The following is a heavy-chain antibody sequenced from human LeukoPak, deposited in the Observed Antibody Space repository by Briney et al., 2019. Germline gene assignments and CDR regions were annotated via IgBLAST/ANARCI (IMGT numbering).Heavy chain of an antibody. CDR1: GGTFSSYA. Sequence: SVKFSCKASGGTFSSYAISWVRQAPGQGLEWMGGIIPIFGTANYAQKFQGRVTITADKSTSTAYMELSSLRSEDTAVYYCASEGRSGSYPQPMDVWGKGTTVTVSS. D-gene: IGHD1-26*01. V-gene: IGHV1-69*06. CDR2: IIPIFGTA. J-gene: IGHJ6*03. CDR3: ASEGRSGSYPQPMDV.